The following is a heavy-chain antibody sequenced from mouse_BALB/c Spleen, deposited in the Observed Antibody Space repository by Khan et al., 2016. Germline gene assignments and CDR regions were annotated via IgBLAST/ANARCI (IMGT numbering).Heavy chain of an antibody. CDR1: GFTFSGFW. CDR2: INSDGSAI. V-gene: IGHV11-2*02. D-gene: IGHD2-3*01. CDR3: MRYDGYYWYFDV. Sequence: EVQLLETGGGLVQPGGSRGLSCEGSGFTFSGFWMSWVRQTPGKTLGWIGDINSDGSAINYAPSIKDRFTIFRDNDKSTLYLQMSNVRSEDTATYFCMRYDGYYWYFDVWGAGTTVTVSS. J-gene: IGHJ1*01.